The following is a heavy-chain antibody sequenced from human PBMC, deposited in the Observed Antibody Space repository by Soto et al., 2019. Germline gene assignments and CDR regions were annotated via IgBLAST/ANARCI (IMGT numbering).Heavy chain of an antibody. CDR2: IYYSGST. J-gene: IGHJ6*02. CDR3: AGTYSSSWSYYYYGMDV. Sequence: QVQLQESGPGLVKPSQTLSLTCTVSGGSISSGGYYWSWIRQHPGKGLEWIGYIYYSGSTYYNPSLKSRVTISVDTSKNQFSRKLSSVTAADTAVYYCAGTYSSSWSYYYYGMDVWGQGTTVTVSS. V-gene: IGHV4-31*03. CDR1: GGSISSGGYY. D-gene: IGHD6-13*01.